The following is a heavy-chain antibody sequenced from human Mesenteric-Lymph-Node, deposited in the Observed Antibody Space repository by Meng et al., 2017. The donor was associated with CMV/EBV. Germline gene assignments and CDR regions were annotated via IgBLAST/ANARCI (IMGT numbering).Heavy chain of an antibody. CDR3: AKDHPVFDC. J-gene: IGHJ4*02. CDR2: IRFDGSNK. Sequence: GESLKISCAASGFTFSNYGMHWVRQAPGKGLEWVAFIRFDGSNKYYTDSVKDRFTISRDNSKNTLYLQMNSLRAEDTAVYYCAKDHPVFDCWGQGTLVTVSS. CDR1: GFTFSNYG. V-gene: IGHV3-30*02.